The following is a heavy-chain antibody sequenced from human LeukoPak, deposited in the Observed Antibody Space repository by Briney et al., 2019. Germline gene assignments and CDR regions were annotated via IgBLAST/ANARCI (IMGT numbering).Heavy chain of an antibody. D-gene: IGHD2-15*01. J-gene: IGHJ4*02. CDR2: IYYSGST. CDR1: GGSISSSSYY. Sequence: SETLSLTCSVSGGSISSSSYYWGWIRQPPGKGLEWIGSIYYSGSTYYNPSLKSRVTISVDTSKNQFSLNLSSVTAADTAVYFCARIVVVVVAATPDYWGQATLVTVSS. CDR3: ARIVVVVVAATPDY. V-gene: IGHV4-39*01.